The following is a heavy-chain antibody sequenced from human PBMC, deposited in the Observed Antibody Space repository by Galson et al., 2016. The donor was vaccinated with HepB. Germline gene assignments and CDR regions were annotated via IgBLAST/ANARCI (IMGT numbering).Heavy chain of an antibody. V-gene: IGHV3-30*18. CDR2: ISYDGSQE. D-gene: IGHD3-16*01. CDR3: AKDLHDYVWGSHLYVYYGMDV. CDR1: GFTFNIFG. Sequence: SLRLSCAASGFTFNIFGMHWVRQAPGKGLEWVAVISYDGSQEYYADSVKGRFTISRDNSKNTLHLQMNSLRTEDTALYFCAKDLHDYVWGSHLYVYYGMDVWGQGPQSPST. J-gene: IGHJ6*02.